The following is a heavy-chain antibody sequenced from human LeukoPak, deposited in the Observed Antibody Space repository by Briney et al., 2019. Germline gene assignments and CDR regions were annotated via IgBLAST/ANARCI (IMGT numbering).Heavy chain of an antibody. CDR1: GDSIGSYY. CDR3: ARGRARDGSYPWLDS. V-gene: IGHV4-59*01. CDR2: IFYSGST. D-gene: IGHD3-16*02. J-gene: IGHJ5*01. Sequence: SETLSLTCAVSGDSIGSYYWTWIRQSPGKGLEWIGYIFYSGSTNYSPSLKSRVTTSVDTSNNQFSLQLRSVTAADTAIYYCARGRARDGSYPWLDSWGQGTLVTVSS.